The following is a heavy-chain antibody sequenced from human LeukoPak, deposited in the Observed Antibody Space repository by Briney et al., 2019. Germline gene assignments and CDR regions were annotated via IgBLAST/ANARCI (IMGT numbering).Heavy chain of an antibody. V-gene: IGHV3-53*01. J-gene: IGHJ4*02. Sequence: GGSLRLSCAVSGFTVSSIYMSCVPHSPGKGREWVSVLYSGGSTYYAEYVKSRFTISRDNSKNTLYLQMNSLRAEDTAVYYCARDPTGYSYFDYWGQGTLVTVSS. D-gene: IGHD3-22*01. CDR2: LYSGGST. CDR3: ARDPTGYSYFDY. CDR1: GFTVSSIY.